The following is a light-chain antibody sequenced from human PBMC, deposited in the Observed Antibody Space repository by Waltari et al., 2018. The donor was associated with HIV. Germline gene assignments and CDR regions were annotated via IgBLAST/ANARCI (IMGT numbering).Light chain of an antibody. V-gene: IGLV2-23*02. Sequence: QSALTQPASVSGSPGQSLTISCTGTRSDVGGDNLVSWYQHHPGKAPKLMIYEVSKRPSGVSNRFSGSKSGNTASLTISGLQAEDEADYYCCAYAGSTTYVIFGGGTKLTVL. CDR3: CAYAGSTTYVI. J-gene: IGLJ2*01. CDR1: RSDVGGDNL. CDR2: EVS.